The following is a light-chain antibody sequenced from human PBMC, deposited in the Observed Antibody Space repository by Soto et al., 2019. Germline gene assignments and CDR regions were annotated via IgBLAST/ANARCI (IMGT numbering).Light chain of an antibody. Sequence: QSVLTQPPSVSEAPGQRVTISCSGSSSNIGDNAVNWYHQLPGKAPRHVLFLDDLLSSGVSDRFSASHSGTSASLAISGLQSEDEADYYCAASDDSLNALLFGGGTKLTVL. V-gene: IGLV1-36*01. CDR2: LDD. CDR3: AASDDSLNALL. CDR1: SSNIGDNA. J-gene: IGLJ2*01.